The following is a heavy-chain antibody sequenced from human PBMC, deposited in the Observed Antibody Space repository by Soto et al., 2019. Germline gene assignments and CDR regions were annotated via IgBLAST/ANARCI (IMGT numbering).Heavy chain of an antibody. CDR3: ASPGSGSYRVMDV. J-gene: IGHJ6*02. V-gene: IGHV3-48*02. CDR1: GFTFSSYS. D-gene: IGHD3-10*01. Sequence: PGGSLRLSCVASGFTFSSYSMNWVRQAPGKGLEWVSYISSSSSSRYYADSVKGRFTISRDNAKNSLYLQMNSLRDEDTAVYYSASPGSGSYRVMDVWGQGTTVTVSS. CDR2: ISSSSSSR.